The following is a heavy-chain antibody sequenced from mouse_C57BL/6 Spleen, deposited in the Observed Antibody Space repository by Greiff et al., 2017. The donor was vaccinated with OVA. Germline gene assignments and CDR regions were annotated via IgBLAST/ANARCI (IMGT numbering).Heavy chain of an antibody. CDR2: IWSGGST. Sequence: QVQLQQSGPGLVQPSQSLSITCTVSGFSLTSYGVHWVRQSPGKGLEWLGVIWSGGSTDYNAAFISRLSISKDNSKSQVFFKMNSLQADDTAIYYCARKGDYGSSYHFDVWGTGTTVTVSS. CDR1: GFSLTSYG. J-gene: IGHJ1*03. D-gene: IGHD1-1*01. CDR3: ARKGDYGSSYHFDV. V-gene: IGHV2-2*01.